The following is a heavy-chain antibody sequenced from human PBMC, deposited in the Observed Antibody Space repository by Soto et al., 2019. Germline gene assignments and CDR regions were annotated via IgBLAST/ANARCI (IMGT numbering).Heavy chain of an antibody. V-gene: IGHV4-30-2*01. CDR2: IYHSGST. Sequence: SETLSLTCAVSGGSISSGGYSWNWIRQPPGKGLEWIGYIYHSGSTYYNPSLKSRVTISVDRFKNQFSLQLSSVTAADTAVYYCARGYYGQDYFDYWGQGTLVTVSS. CDR3: ARGYYGQDYFDY. D-gene: IGHD3-10*01. CDR1: GGSISSGGYS. J-gene: IGHJ4*02.